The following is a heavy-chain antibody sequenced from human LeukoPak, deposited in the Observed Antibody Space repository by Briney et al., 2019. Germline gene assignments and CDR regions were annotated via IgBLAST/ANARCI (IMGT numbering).Heavy chain of an antibody. CDR1: GFTFSSSS. CDR3: ARDFLSAIDI. D-gene: IGHD2/OR15-2a*01. Sequence: PGGALRLSFAASGFTFSSSSMNWGRQSPGKGLQWVSSLSSSSTYIYYADSVKGRFIISRDNAKNSLYLQMNSLRAEDTAVFYCARDFLSAIDIWGQGTMVTVSS. CDR2: LSSSSTYI. V-gene: IGHV3-21*01. J-gene: IGHJ3*02.